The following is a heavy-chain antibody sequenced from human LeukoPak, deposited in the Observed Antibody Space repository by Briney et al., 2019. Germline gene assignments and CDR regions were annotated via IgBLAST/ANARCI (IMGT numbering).Heavy chain of an antibody. CDR3: AVTMVRGGPTYYYYYGMDV. CDR1: GFTFSSYG. CDR2: IRYDGSNK. Sequence: PGGSLRLSCAASGFTFSSYGMHWVRQAPGKGLEWVAFIRYDGSNKYYADSVKGRFTISRDNSKNTLYLQMNGLRAEDTAVYYCAVTMVRGGPTYYYYYGMDVWGQGTTVTVSS. J-gene: IGHJ6*02. V-gene: IGHV3-30*02. D-gene: IGHD3-10*01.